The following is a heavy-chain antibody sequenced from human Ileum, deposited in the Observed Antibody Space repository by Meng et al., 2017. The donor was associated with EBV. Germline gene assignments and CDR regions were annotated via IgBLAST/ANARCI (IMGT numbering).Heavy chain of an antibody. CDR3: ARDQAMIRY. V-gene: IGHV1-69*01. J-gene: IGHJ4*02. D-gene: IGHD3-10*01. CDR2: AIPVFGTP. CDR1: GGTFTNYA. Sequence: QVQAVQSGAWVKKPGSPVKVSCKASGGTFTNYAINWVPQAPGQGLEWMGGAIPVFGTPNYAQKFQGRVTITADESTNTAYMELYSLRSEDTAVYYCARDQAMIRYWGQGTLVTVSS.